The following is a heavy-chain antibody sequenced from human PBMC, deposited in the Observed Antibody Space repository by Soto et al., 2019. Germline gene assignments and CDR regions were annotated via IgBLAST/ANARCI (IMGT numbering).Heavy chain of an antibody. J-gene: IGHJ1*01. D-gene: IGHD2-15*01. Sequence: PGGPLRLSCAAPGFAFTSTGMHWVRQAPGKGRRGVAIISKVGSKKYYADSVQGRSTTSRANSKKTPTWEVNTRRAQATAIYSCARGSYCRGSPTSTLIGMSENWGQGT. CDR2: ISKVGSKK. CDR1: GFAFTSTG. V-gene: IGHV3-30*03. CDR3: ARGSYCRGSPTSTLIGMSEN.